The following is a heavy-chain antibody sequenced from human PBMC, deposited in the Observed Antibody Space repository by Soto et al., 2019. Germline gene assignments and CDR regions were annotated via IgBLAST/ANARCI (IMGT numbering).Heavy chain of an antibody. J-gene: IGHJ4*01. CDR2: IKHRGSA. CDR1: GGSFSGYY. CDR3: ARGGTGSSAYYYDMRADRIDY. D-gene: IGHD3-22*01. V-gene: IGHV4-34*01. Sequence: SETLSLTCAVYGGSFSGYYWTWIRQPPGKGLEWIGEIKHRGSAKYNPSLKSRVTISVDTSKSQFSLDLSSVTAADTPLYYCARGGTGSSAYYYDMRADRIDYWSHEDMVTVSS.